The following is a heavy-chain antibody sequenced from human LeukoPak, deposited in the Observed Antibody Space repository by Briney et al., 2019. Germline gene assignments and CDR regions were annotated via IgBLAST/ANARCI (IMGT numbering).Heavy chain of an antibody. CDR3: ARRLAAAGPDYYYYYYYMDV. CDR2: IYTSGST. CDR1: GGSFSGYY. Sequence: EXLSLTCAVYGGSFSGYYWSWIRQPAGKGLEWIGRIYTSGSTNYNPSLKSRVTISVDTSKNQFSLKLSSLTAADTAVYYCARRLAAAGPDYYYYYYYMDVWGKGTTVTVSS. D-gene: IGHD6-13*01. J-gene: IGHJ6*03. V-gene: IGHV4-59*10.